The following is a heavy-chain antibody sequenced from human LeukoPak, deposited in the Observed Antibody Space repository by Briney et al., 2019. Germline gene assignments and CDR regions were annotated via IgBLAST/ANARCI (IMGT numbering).Heavy chain of an antibody. J-gene: IGHJ4*02. D-gene: IGHD4-17*01. CDR2: FDPEDGET. CDR3: ATDYAPTVTTGHRII. CDR1: GYTLTELS. V-gene: IGHV1-24*01. Sequence: ASVKVSCKVSGYTLTELSMHWVRQAPGKGLEWMGGFDPEDGETIYAQKFQGRVTMTEDTSTDTAYMELSSLRSEDTAVYYCATDYAPTVTTGHRIIWGQGTLVTVSS.